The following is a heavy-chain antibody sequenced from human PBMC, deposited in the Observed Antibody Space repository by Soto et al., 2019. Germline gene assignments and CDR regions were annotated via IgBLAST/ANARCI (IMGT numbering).Heavy chain of an antibody. CDR1: GFTFSRFA. CDR3: ARGGESNSWSGFPDY. J-gene: IGHJ4*02. D-gene: IGHD3-3*01. V-gene: IGHV3-30-3*01. Sequence: QVHLVESGGGVVQPGKSLRLSCAASGFTFSRFAINWVRQTPGKGLEWVAVVSYDASNKMYADSVKGRFTIARDNFRNMVLLQMSSLSAEDTAIYYCARGGESNSWSGFPDYWGQGTLVTVSS. CDR2: VSYDASNK.